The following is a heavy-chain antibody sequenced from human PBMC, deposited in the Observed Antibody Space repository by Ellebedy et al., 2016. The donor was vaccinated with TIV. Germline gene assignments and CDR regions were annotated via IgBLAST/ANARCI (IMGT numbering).Heavy chain of an antibody. CDR2: FSQSGST. Sequence: MPGGSLRLSCTVSGDSISSSVYYWGWIRQPPGKGLEWIGSFSQSGSTYYNPSLTSRVTISVDTSKNQFSLKLSSVTAADTAVYYCAMHQKELFDYWGPGALISVSS. J-gene: IGHJ4*02. V-gene: IGHV4-39*07. CDR1: GDSISSSVYY. CDR3: AMHQKELFDY. D-gene: IGHD1-26*01.